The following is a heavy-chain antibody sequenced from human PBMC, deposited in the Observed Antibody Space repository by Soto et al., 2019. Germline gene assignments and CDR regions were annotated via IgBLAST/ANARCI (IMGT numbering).Heavy chain of an antibody. Sequence: QITLKESGPTLVNPTQTLTLTCTFSGFSLSTSGVGVGWIRQPPGKALEWLALIYWDDDKRYSPSLKSRLTITKDTSKNQVVLTMSNMDPVDTATYYCAHILSGYVTHDAFDIWGQGTMVTVSS. J-gene: IGHJ3*02. V-gene: IGHV2-5*02. CDR3: AHILSGYVTHDAFDI. CDR1: GFSLSTSGVG. CDR2: IYWDDDK. D-gene: IGHD5-12*01.